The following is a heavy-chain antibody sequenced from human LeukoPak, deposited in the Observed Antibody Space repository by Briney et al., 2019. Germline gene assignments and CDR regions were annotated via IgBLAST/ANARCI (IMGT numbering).Heavy chain of an antibody. D-gene: IGHD5-12*01. Sequence: ASVKVSCKASGYTFTSYGISWVRQAPGQGLEWMGWISAYNGNTNYAQKLQGRVTMTTDTSTSTADMELRSLRSDDTAVYYCARSGYSGYDSRYYYYYGMDVWGKGTTVTVSS. V-gene: IGHV1-18*04. CDR3: ARSGYSGYDSRYYYYYGMDV. CDR1: GYTFTSYG. CDR2: ISAYNGNT. J-gene: IGHJ6*04.